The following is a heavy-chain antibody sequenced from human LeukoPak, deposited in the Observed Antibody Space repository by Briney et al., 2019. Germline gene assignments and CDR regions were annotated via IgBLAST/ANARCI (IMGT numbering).Heavy chain of an antibody. CDR2: LSYSGST. J-gene: IGHJ1*01. D-gene: IGHD5-18*01. Sequence: SETLSLTCTVSGGSIRSYYWSWIRQPPGKGLEWMGHLSYSGSTNYNPSLKSRVTLSLDTSKNQFSLKLSSVTAADTAVYYCARHSGGYSYDIWGQGTLVTVSS. CDR1: GGSIRSYY. V-gene: IGHV4-59*08. CDR3: ARHSGGYSYDI.